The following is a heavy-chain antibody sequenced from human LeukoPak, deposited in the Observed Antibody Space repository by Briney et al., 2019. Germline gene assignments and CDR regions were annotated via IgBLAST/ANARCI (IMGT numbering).Heavy chain of an antibody. CDR1: GFTFSSYG. Sequence: PGGSLRLSCAASGFTFSSYGMHWVRQAPGKGLEWVAFIRYDGSNKYYADSVKGRFTISRDNSKNTLYLQMNSLRAEDTAVYYCARDCVSSSCYNYWGQGTLVTVSS. D-gene: IGHD2-2*02. J-gene: IGHJ4*02. CDR2: IRYDGSNK. V-gene: IGHV3-30*02. CDR3: ARDCVSSSCYNY.